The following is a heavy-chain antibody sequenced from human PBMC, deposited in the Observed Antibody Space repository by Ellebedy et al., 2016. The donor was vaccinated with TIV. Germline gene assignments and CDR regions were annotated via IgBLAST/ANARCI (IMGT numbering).Heavy chain of an antibody. V-gene: IGHV3-64D*06. CDR2: ISSGGGTT. D-gene: IGHD5-24*01. CDR1: GFIFSSYA. Sequence: GESLKISCSASGFIFSSYAMHWVRQAPGKGLEFVSAISSGGGTTYYADSVKGRFTISRDNSKNILYLQLTSLRADDTAVYHCVKGLWRRDGYNTHYWGQGTLVIVSS. CDR3: VKGLWRRDGYNTHY. J-gene: IGHJ4*02.